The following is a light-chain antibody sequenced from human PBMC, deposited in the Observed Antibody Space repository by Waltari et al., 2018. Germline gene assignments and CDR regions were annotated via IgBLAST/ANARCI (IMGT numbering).Light chain of an antibody. Sequence: QSVLTQPPSASGTPGQRVTISCSGSSSSIGSNAVNWYQQIPGSAPKLLIHTNNRGPSGVPDRFSGSKSGTSASLAISGLQSEDEADYYCATWDDRLNGQVIGGGTKLTVL. J-gene: IGLJ2*01. CDR2: TNN. V-gene: IGLV1-44*01. CDR3: ATWDDRLNGQV. CDR1: SSSIGSNA.